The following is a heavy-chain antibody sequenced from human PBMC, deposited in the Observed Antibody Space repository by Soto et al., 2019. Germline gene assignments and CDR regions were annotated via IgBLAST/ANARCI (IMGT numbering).Heavy chain of an antibody. CDR3: ARGWRDGGYVDY. CDR1: GYTFTSYD. Sequence: ASVKVSCKASGYTFTSYDINWVRQATGQGLEWMGWMNPNSGNTGYAQKFQGRVTMTRNTSISTAYMELSSLRSEDTAVYYCARGWRDGGYVDYWGQGTLVTVSS. V-gene: IGHV1-8*01. D-gene: IGHD4-17*01. J-gene: IGHJ4*02. CDR2: MNPNSGNT.